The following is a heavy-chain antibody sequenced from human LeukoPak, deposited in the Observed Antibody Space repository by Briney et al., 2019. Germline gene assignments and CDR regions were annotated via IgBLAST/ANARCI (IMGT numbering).Heavy chain of an antibody. D-gene: IGHD2/OR15-2a*01. Sequence: GGSLRLSCAASGFTFSSYGMHWVRQAPGKGLDWVAVISNDGSKKYYADSVKGRFTISRDNSKNTLSLQVSSLRTEDTAVYYCAREGPRGNSQFDYWGQGTLVTVSS. J-gene: IGHJ4*02. CDR2: ISNDGSKK. CDR1: GFTFSSYG. V-gene: IGHV3-30*03. CDR3: AREGPRGNSQFDY.